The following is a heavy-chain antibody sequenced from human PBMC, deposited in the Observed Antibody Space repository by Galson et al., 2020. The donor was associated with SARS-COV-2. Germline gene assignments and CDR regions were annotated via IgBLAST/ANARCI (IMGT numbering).Heavy chain of an antibody. CDR3: ARDGQTSSGWAFDY. V-gene: IGHV3-33*01. J-gene: IGHJ4*02. CDR2: IFSDGRDK. Sequence: GQSLKLSCAASGFPFSSHAMHWVRQPPGKGLEWVAHIFSDGRDKYYGDSVKGRFTISRDSSKNTVYLQMNNLRADDTAVYYCARDGQTSSGWAFDYWGQGTLVTVSS. CDR1: GFPFSSHA. D-gene: IGHD6-19*01.